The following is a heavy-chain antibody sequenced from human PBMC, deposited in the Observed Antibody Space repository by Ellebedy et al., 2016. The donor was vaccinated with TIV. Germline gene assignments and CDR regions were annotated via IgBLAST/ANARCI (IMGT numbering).Heavy chain of an antibody. Sequence: AASVKVSCKGPGYTFTNHGITWVRQAPGQGLEWMGWVSAYNGDIKYAQKFQDRVTMTTDTSTSSGYMELRSLRSDDTAVYFCATGRSMIRGFDYWGQGTLVTVSS. D-gene: IGHD3-10*01. V-gene: IGHV1-18*01. CDR2: VSAYNGDI. CDR3: ATGRSMIRGFDY. J-gene: IGHJ4*02. CDR1: GYTFTNHG.